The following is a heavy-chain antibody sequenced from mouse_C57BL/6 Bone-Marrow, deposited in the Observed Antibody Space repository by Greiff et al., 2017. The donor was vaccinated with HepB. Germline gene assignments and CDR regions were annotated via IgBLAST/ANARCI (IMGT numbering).Heavy chain of an antibody. CDR2: IYPRSGNT. CDR3: ARHLNYYGSSLYYFDY. D-gene: IGHD1-1*01. Sequence: VKLQESGAELARPGASVKLSCKASGYTFTSYGISWVKQRTGQGLEWIGEIYPRSGNTYYNEKFKGKATLTADKSSSTAYMELRSLTSEDSAVYFCARHLNYYGSSLYYFDYWGQGTTLTVSS. CDR1: GYTFTSYG. V-gene: IGHV1-81*01. J-gene: IGHJ2*01.